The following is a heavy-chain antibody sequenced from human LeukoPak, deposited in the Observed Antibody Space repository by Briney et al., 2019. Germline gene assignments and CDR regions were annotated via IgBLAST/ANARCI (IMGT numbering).Heavy chain of an antibody. CDR3: ARDKIVGATFFDY. V-gene: IGHV3-7*01. D-gene: IGHD1-26*01. Sequence: GGSLRLSCAASGFTFNTYWTSWVRQAPGRGLEWVANIKQDGSEKYYVDSVKGRFTISRDNAKNSLYLQMDGLRAEDTAVYYCARDKIVGATFFDYWGQGPLVTVSS. CDR1: GFTFNTYW. J-gene: IGHJ4*02. CDR2: IKQDGSEK.